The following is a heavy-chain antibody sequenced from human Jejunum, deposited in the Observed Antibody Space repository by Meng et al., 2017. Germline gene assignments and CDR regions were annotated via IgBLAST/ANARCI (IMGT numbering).Heavy chain of an antibody. V-gene: IGHV4-4*01. CDR2: VFHTGSS. CDR3: ARRGGAYSTGHFPHFDD. Sequence: QVPMQESGPGLVKPAGTLSPTCAVSCGSISSTNWWSWVRQPPGKGPEWIGDVFHTGSSNYSPSLRSRVTISVDKSKNQFSLNLSSVTAADTAVYFCARRGGAYSTGHFPHFDDWGQGTLVTVSS. CDR1: CGSISSTNW. J-gene: IGHJ4*02. D-gene: IGHD6-19*01.